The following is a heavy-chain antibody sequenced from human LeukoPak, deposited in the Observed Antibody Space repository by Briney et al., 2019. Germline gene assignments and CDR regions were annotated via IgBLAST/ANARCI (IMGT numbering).Heavy chain of an antibody. V-gene: IGHV3-7*01. Sequence: GGSLRLSCAASGFTFSSYAMSWVRQAPGKGLEWAANIKKDGSEKYYVDSVKGRFTISRDNAKNSLYLQMNSLRADDTAVYHCARQETSSYNGAFDIWGQGTMVTVSS. CDR3: ARQETSSYNGAFDI. CDR2: IKKDGSEK. J-gene: IGHJ3*02. D-gene: IGHD1-26*01. CDR1: GFTFSSYA.